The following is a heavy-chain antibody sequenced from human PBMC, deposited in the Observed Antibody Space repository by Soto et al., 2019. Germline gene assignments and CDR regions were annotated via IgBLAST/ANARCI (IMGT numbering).Heavy chain of an antibody. CDR3: AKARSYYDLWSGSQEGECFDY. CDR1: GFTFSSYG. V-gene: IGHV3-30*18. D-gene: IGHD3-3*01. CDR2: ISYDGSNT. J-gene: IGHJ4*02. Sequence: QFQLVESGGGVVQPGRSLRLSCAASGFTFSSYGMHWVRQAPGKGLEWVVAISYDGSNTYHADSVKGRFTISRDNSTNRFFLQMDSLRAEDPAVCHCAKARSYYDLWSGSQEGECFDYWGQGTLVTVSS.